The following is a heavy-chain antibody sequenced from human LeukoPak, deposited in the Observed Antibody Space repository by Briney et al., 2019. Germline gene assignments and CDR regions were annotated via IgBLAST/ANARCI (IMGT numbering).Heavy chain of an antibody. J-gene: IGHJ4*02. Sequence: PGGSLRLSCAASGFTFDDYAMHWVRQAPGKSLEWVSLISGDGTSTYYADSVEGRFTITRDNSKNSLYLQVNSLTTEDTALYYCAKDMGPLGTIWLDYWGQGTLVTVSS. V-gene: IGHV3-43*02. CDR3: AKDMGPLGTIWLDY. CDR2: ISGDGTST. D-gene: IGHD3-3*01. CDR1: GFTFDDYA.